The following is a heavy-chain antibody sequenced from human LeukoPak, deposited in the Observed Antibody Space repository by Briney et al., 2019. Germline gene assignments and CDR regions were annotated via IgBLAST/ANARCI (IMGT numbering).Heavy chain of an antibody. CDR3: ARAGVGATHDAFDI. V-gene: IGHV3-53*01. D-gene: IGHD1-26*01. Sequence: GGSLRLSCAASGFTVSSNYMSWVRQAPGKELERVSVIYSGGSTYYADSVKGRFTISRDNSKNTLYLQMNSLRAEDTAVYYCARAGVGATHDAFDIWGQGTMVTVSS. CDR2: IYSGGST. J-gene: IGHJ3*02. CDR1: GFTVSSNY.